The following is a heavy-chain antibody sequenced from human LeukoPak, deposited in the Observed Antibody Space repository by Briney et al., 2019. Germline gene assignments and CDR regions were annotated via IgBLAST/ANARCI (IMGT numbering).Heavy chain of an antibody. CDR2: ISGSGGST. J-gene: IGHJ4*02. CDR1: GFTFSSYA. Sequence: GGSLRLSCAASGFTFSSYAMSWVRQAPGKGLEWVSAISGSGGSTYYADSVKGRFTISRDNSKNTLYLQMNSLRAEDTAVYYCAKGPPPYGDYAVTHYYFDYWGQGTLVTVSS. CDR3: AKGPPPYGDYAVTHYYFDY. D-gene: IGHD4-17*01. V-gene: IGHV3-23*01.